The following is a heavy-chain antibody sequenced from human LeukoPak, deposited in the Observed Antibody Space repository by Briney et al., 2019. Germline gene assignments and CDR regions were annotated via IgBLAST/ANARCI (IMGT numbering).Heavy chain of an antibody. CDR2: IYYSGST. V-gene: IGHV4-39*07. D-gene: IGHD3-10*01. Sequence: PSETLSLTCTVSGGSISSSSYYWGWIRQPPGKGLEWIGSIYYSGSTYYNPSLKSRVTISVDTSKNQFSLKLSSVTAADTAVYYCAREEGDGSGSYPNMEVDYWGQGTLVTVSS. CDR1: GGSISSSSYY. J-gene: IGHJ4*02. CDR3: AREEGDGSGSYPNMEVDY.